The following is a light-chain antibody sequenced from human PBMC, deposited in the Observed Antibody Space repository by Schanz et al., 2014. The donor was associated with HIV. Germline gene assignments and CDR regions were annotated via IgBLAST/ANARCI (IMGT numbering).Light chain of an antibody. Sequence: QSALTQPASVSGSPGQSITISCTGTSSDVGSYNLVSWYQQHPGKAPKLMIYEVSKRPSGVPDRFSGSKSGNTASLTVSGLQAEDEADYYCAGWDDSLNVWVFGGGTKLTVL. J-gene: IGLJ3*02. CDR3: AGWDDSLNVWV. CDR2: EVS. V-gene: IGLV2-14*02. CDR1: SSDVGSYNL.